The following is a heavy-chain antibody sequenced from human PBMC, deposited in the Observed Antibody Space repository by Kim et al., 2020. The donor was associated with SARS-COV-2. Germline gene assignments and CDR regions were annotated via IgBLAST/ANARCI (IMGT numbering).Heavy chain of an antibody. J-gene: IGHJ6*02. CDR3: ARGGSWYNWYYYYYGMDV. CDR2: IYPGDSDT. CDR1: GYSFTSYW. Sequence: GESLQISCKGSGYSFTSYWIGWVRQMPGKGLEWMGIIYPGDSDTRYSPSFQGQVTISADKSISTAYLQWSSLKASDTAMYYCARGGSWYNWYYYYYGMDVWGQGTTVTVSS. D-gene: IGHD6-13*01. V-gene: IGHV5-51*01.